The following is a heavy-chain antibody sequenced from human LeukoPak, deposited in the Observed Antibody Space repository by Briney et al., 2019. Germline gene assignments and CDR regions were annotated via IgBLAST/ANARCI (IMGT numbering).Heavy chain of an antibody. D-gene: IGHD3-10*01. Sequence: GGSLRLSCEASGFSLSGSWMHWVRQAPGKGLMWVSQSKYDGSTKSYAASVRGRFTISRDNAKNTLYLHMDSLRAEDTAVYYCARSDYFHNWGQGTMVVVSA. CDR3: ARSDYFHN. CDR1: GFSLSGSW. V-gene: IGHV3-74*01. CDR2: SKYDGSTK. J-gene: IGHJ3*01.